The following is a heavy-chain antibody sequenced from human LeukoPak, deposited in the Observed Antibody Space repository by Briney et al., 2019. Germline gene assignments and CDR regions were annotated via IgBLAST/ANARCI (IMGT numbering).Heavy chain of an antibody. CDR1: GFIFSDYE. V-gene: IGHV3-74*03. Sequence: PGGSLRLSCAASGFIFSDYEMYWVRQAPGKGLVWVSRILADGTTTMYADSVKGRFTISRDNAKNTLYLQMNSLRAEDTAAYYCASGNYGFDYWGQGTLVIVSS. CDR2: ILADGTTT. D-gene: IGHD1-7*01. CDR3: ASGNYGFDY. J-gene: IGHJ4*02.